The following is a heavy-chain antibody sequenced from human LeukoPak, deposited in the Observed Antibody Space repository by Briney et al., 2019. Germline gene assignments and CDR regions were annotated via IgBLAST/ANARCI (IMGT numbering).Heavy chain of an antibody. CDR1: GFTISSNS. D-gene: IGHD1-1*01. CDR3: GRSHNGFS. CDR2: ITPSSNT. J-gene: IGHJ4*02. Sequence: GGSLRLSCAASGFTISSNSMVWVRQAPGKGLEWVSSITPSSNTYYADSVKGRFTISRDNAGNSLSLQMNSLRAEDTAVYLCGRSHNGFSWGQGTLVTVPS. V-gene: IGHV3-21*01.